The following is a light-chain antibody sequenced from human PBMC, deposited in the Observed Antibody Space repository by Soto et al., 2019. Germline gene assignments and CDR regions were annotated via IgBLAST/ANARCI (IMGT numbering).Light chain of an antibody. CDR2: LAS. J-gene: IGKJ5*01. V-gene: IGKV2-28*01. Sequence: DIVMTQSPLSLPVTPGEPASISCRSSQSLLYSDGYNYLDWYLQKPGQSPQLLIYLASNRASGVPDRFSGSGSGTDFTLKISRVEAEDVGVYYCMQALQTPLITFGQGTRLEIK. CDR3: MQALQTPLIT. CDR1: QSLLYSDGYNY.